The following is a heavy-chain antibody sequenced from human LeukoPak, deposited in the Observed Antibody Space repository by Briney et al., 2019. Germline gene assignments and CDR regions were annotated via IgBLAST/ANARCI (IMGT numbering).Heavy chain of an antibody. Sequence: SETLSLTCTVSGGSISSSSYYWGWIRQPPGKGLEWIGSIYYSGSTYYNPSLKSRVTISVDTSKNQFSLKLSSVTAADTAVYYCARVQRRYYMDVWGKGTTVTVSS. J-gene: IGHJ6*03. D-gene: IGHD1-1*01. CDR3: ARVQRRYYMDV. CDR1: GGSISSSSYY. CDR2: IYYSGST. V-gene: IGHV4-39*07.